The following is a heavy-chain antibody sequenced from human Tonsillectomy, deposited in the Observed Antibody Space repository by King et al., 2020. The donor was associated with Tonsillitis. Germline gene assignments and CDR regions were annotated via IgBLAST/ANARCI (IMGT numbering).Heavy chain of an antibody. Sequence: VQLVESGGGLVKPGGSLRLSCAASGFTFSDYYMSWIRQAPGKGLEWVSYISSSSSYTNYADSVKGRFTISRENAKNSLYLQMNSLRAEDTAVYYCARDWRGYEWAAGMNYYYYMDVWGKGTTVTVSS. V-gene: IGHV3-11*05. J-gene: IGHJ6*03. CDR1: GFTFSDYY. D-gene: IGHD6-13*01. CDR3: ARDWRGYEWAAGMNYYYYMDV. CDR2: ISSSSSYT.